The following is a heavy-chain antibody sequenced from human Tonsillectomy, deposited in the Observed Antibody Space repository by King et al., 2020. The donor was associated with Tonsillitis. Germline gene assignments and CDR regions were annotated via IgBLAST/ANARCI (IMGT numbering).Heavy chain of an antibody. CDR2: IKSKSDAGTT. Sequence: VQLVESGGGLVKPGGSLRLSCAASGFTFSNAWMSGVRQAPGKGLEWVGHIKSKSDAGTTDYAAPVKGRFTISRDDSKNTLYLQMNSLKTEDTAVYYCTTEVWFGELLRDYWGQGTLVTVSS. J-gene: IGHJ4*02. D-gene: IGHD3-10*01. CDR3: TTEVWFGELLRDY. V-gene: IGHV3-15*01. CDR1: GFTFSNAW.